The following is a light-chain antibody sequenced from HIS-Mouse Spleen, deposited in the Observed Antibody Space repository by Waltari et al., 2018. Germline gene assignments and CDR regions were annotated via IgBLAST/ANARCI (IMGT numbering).Light chain of an antibody. V-gene: IGLV2-11*01. CDR1: SSDVGGYNY. J-gene: IGLJ3*02. CDR3: CSYAGSSTWV. Sequence: QSAPTQPRSVSGSPGQSVTISCTGTSSDVGGYNYVSWYQQHPGKAPKLMIYDVSKRPSGVPDRFSGSKSGNTASLTISGLQAEDEADYYCCSYAGSSTWVFGGGTKLTVL. CDR2: DVS.